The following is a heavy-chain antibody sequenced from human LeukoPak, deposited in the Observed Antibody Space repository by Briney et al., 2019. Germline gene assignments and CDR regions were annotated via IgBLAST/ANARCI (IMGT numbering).Heavy chain of an antibody. Sequence: GGSLRLSCAASGFTVSSNYMSWVRQAPGKGLEWVSVIYSGGSTYYADSVKGRFTISRDNSKNTLYLQMNSLRAEDTAVYYCARVMGSYYYDSSGPSAPDYWGQGTLVTVSS. D-gene: IGHD3-22*01. CDR1: GFTVSSNY. CDR2: IYSGGST. CDR3: ARVMGSYYYDSSGPSAPDY. V-gene: IGHV3-53*05. J-gene: IGHJ4*02.